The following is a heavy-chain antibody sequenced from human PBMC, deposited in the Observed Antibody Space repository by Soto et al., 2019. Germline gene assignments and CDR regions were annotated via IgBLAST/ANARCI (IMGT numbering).Heavy chain of an antibody. Sequence: SETLSLTCTVSGGSINSYYWSWIRQPPGKGLEWIGYIYYSGSTNYNPSLKSRVTISVDKSKNTVYLQMDSLRTEDTAVYHCAKLGPYDSESYSFRYNWIDPWGQGTLVTVSS. CDR2: IYYSGST. V-gene: IGHV4-59*12. CDR1: GGSINSYY. J-gene: IGHJ5*02. CDR3: AKLGPYDSESYSFRYNWIDP. D-gene: IGHD3-10*01.